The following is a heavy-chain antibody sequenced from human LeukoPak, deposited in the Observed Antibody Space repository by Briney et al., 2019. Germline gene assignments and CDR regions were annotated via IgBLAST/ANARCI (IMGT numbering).Heavy chain of an antibody. CDR2: INPDGSST. V-gene: IGHV3-74*01. CDR1: GFTFRTYW. J-gene: IGHJ5*02. CDR3: ARGGKLEPTAMPT. D-gene: IGHD2-2*01. Sequence: GGSLRLPCVASGFTFRTYWMHWVRQVPGKGPVWLSRINPDGSSTTYADSVKGRFTISRDNAKNMLYLQINSLRVEDTAIYYCARGGKLEPTAMPTWGQGSLDVVSS.